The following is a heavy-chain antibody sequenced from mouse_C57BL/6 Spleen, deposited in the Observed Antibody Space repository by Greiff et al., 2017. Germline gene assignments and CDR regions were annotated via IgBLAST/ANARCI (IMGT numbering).Heavy chain of an antibody. CDR2: IRNKANGYTT. CDR1: GFTFTDYY. V-gene: IGHV7-3*01. D-gene: IGHD3-2*02. Sequence: EVMLVESGGGLVQPGGSLSLSCAASGFTFTDYYMSWVRQPPGKALEWLGFIRNKANGYTTEYSASVKGRFTISRDNSQSILDLQMNALRAEDSATCYCARDSSGRFAYWGQGTLVTVSA. CDR3: ARDSSGRFAY. J-gene: IGHJ3*01.